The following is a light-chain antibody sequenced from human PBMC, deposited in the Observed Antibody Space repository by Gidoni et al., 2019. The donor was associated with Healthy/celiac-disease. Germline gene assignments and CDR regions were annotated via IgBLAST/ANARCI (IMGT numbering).Light chain of an antibody. Sequence: DIQMPQSPSSLSASVGDRVTITCRARQRNSSYLNWYQQKPGKAPKLLIYAASSLQSGVPSRFSGSGSGTDFTLTISSLQPEDFATYYCQQSYSTLGTFXXXTKVEIK. CDR1: QRNSSY. V-gene: IGKV1-39*01. J-gene: IGKJ1*01. CDR2: AAS. CDR3: QQSYSTLGT.